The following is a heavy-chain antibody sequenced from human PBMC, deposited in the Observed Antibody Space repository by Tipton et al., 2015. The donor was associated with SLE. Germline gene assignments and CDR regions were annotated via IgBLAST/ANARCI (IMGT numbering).Heavy chain of an antibody. Sequence: TLSLTCTVSGGSISSGSYYWSWIRQPAGKGLEWIGRVYTSGSTNFNPSLRSRVTISRDTSKNQFSVKLSSVTAADTAMYYCVRERKYVVRFRELVAPDLWGQGTAITVSS. CDR3: VRERKYVVRFRELVAPDL. J-gene: IGHJ3*01. V-gene: IGHV4-61*02. CDR2: VYTSGST. D-gene: IGHD1-26*01. CDR1: GGSISSGSYY.